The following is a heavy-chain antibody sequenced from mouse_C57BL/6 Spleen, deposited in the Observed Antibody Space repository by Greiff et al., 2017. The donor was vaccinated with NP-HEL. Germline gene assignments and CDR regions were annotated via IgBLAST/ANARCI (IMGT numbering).Heavy chain of an antibody. J-gene: IGHJ3*01. CDR1: GFTFSDYG. D-gene: IGHD2-3*01. Sequence: EVKLVESGGGLVKPGGSLKLSCAASGFTFSDYGMHWVRQAPEKGLEWVAYISSGSSTIYYADTVKGRFTISRDNAKNTLFLQMTSLRSEDTAMYYCIYYGYYAWFAYWGQVTLVTVSA. V-gene: IGHV5-17*01. CDR3: IYYGYYAWFAY. CDR2: ISSGSSTI.